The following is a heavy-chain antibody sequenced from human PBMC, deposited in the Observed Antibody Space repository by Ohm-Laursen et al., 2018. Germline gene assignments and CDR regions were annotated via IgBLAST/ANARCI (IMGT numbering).Heavy chain of an antibody. CDR1: GASINSHH. CDR2: VYYSGST. J-gene: IGHJ5*02. Sequence: SDTLSLTCTVSGASINSHHWSFIRQPPGKGLEWIAFVYYSGSTYYNPSLKSRVSMSVDTSNNQFSLQLRYVTAADTAVYYCARLALPLYCSGGSCYSHWFDPWGQGTLVTVSS. V-gene: IGHV4-59*07. CDR3: ARLALPLYCSGGSCYSHWFDP. D-gene: IGHD2-15*01.